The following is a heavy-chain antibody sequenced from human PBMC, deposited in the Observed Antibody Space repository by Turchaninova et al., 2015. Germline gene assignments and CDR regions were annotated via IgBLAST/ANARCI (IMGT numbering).Heavy chain of an antibody. D-gene: IGHD6-19*01. V-gene: IGHV4-59*08. Sequence: QVQLKESGPGLEKPSETLSLTCTRSGGSISGYYWSWIRQPPGKVLEWIGNIYYSGNTDYNPSLKSRVTISLDTPKNQFSLKLSSVTAADTAVYYCARRALYNSGWYFDHWGLGTLVTVSS. CDR3: ARRALYNSGWYFDH. CDR1: GGSISGYY. J-gene: IGHJ4*02. CDR2: IYYSGNT.